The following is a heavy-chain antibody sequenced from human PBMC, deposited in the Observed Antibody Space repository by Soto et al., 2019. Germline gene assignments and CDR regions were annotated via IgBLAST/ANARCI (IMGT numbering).Heavy chain of an antibody. CDR3: ARVRYSSSWGGAPNYHYGMDI. CDR1: GGTFSSYA. Sequence: QVHLVQSGAEVKKPGSSVKVSCKASGGTFSSYAISWVRQAPGQGLEWMGGIIPIFGTTTYAQKFQGRVTITADKSTNAYMELSSLSSADTAVYFCARVRYSSSWGGAPNYHYGMDIWGQGTPVTVSS. D-gene: IGHD6-13*01. J-gene: IGHJ6*01. CDR2: IIPIFGTT. V-gene: IGHV1-69*06.